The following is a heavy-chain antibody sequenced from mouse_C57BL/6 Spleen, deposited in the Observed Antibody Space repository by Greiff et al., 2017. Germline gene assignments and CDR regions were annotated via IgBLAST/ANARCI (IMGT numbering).Heavy chain of an antibody. Sequence: DVQLVESGGGLVQPGGSMKLSCVASGFTFSNYWMNWVRQSPEKGLEWVAQIRLKSDNYATHYAESVKGRFTISRADSKSSVYLQMNNLRAEDTGIYDCTRRDAMDYWGKGTSVTVSS. V-gene: IGHV6-3*01. CDR3: TRRDAMDY. CDR2: IRLKSDNYAT. CDR1: GFTFSNYW. J-gene: IGHJ4*01.